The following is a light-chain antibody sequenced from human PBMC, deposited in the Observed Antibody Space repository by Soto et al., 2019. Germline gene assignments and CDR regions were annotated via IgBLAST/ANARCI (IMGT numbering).Light chain of an antibody. Sequence: DIQMTQSPSSLSASVGDRVTITCRASQDISNYLAWYQQKPGKAPKSLIYAASNLEIGAPSKFSGSGSGTDFTLTITSLYPEDFAIYYCQQYKTFPPTFGQGTKVDMK. CDR3: QQYKTFPPT. CDR2: AAS. CDR1: QDISNY. J-gene: IGKJ2*01. V-gene: IGKV1-16*02.